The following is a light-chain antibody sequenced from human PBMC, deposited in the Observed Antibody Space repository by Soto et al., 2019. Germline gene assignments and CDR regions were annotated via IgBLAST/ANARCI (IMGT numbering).Light chain of an antibody. CDR3: CSYAGSSTWV. CDR2: EVS. CDR1: SSDVGSYNL. V-gene: IGLV2-23*02. J-gene: IGLJ3*02. Sequence: QSVLTHPASVSGTPGQSITISCTGTSSDVGSYNLVSWYQQHPGKAPKLMIYEVSKRPSGVSNRFSGSKSGNTASLTISGLQAEDEADYYCCSYAGSSTWVFGGGTQLTVL.